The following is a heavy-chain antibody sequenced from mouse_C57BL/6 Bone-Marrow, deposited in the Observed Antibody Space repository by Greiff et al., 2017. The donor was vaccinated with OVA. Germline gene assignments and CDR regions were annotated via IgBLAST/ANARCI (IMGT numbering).Heavy chain of an antibody. J-gene: IGHJ1*03. CDR3: AGGYYYGSSFHWYFDV. V-gene: IGHV1-53*01. Sequence: VQLQQPGPELVKPGASVKLSCKASGYTFTSYWMHWVKQRPGQGLEWIGNINPSNGGTNYNEKFKSKATLTVDKSSSTAYMQLSSLTSEDSAVYYCAGGYYYGSSFHWYFDVWGTGTTVTVSS. CDR2: INPSNGGT. CDR1: GYTFTSYW. D-gene: IGHD1-1*01.